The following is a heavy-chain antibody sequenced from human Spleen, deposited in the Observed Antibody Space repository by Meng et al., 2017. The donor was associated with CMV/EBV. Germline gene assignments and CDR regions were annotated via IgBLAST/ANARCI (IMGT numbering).Heavy chain of an antibody. J-gene: IGHJ5*02. CDR2: ISGYDGKI. CDR1: GYSFTSYG. V-gene: IGHV1-18*01. D-gene: IGHD3-22*01. CDR3: VRDHSRGSNWFDP. Sequence: KASGYSFTSYGVSWVRQAPGQGLEWMGWISGYDGKIKYHQKFQGRVTMTTDTSASTAYMDLRSLRSDDTATYYCVRDHSRGSNWFDPWGQGTLVTVSS.